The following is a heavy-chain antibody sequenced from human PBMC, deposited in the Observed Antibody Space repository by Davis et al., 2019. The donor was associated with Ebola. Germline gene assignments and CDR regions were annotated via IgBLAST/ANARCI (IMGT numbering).Heavy chain of an antibody. CDR1: GFTFSSYS. CDR2: ISSSSSYI. J-gene: IGHJ5*02. Sequence: GGSLRLSCAASGFTFSSYSMNWVRQAPGKGLEWVSSISSSSSYIYYADSVKGRFTISRDNAKNSLYLQMNSLRAEDTAVYYCAKDPLSYMTRPNWFDPWGQGTLVTVSS. V-gene: IGHV3-21*01. D-gene: IGHD2-21*02. CDR3: AKDPLSYMTRPNWFDP.